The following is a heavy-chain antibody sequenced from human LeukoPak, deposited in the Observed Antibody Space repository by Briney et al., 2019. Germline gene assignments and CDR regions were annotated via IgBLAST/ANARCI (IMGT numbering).Heavy chain of an antibody. CDR1: GITFSNSA. V-gene: IGHV3-23*01. Sequence: GGSLRLSCVPSGITFSNSALSWVRQAPEKGLEWVSTITKSGDQTYYADSVKGLFTISRDISKNTLYLQMNSLRAEDTAVYHCVKSAGKDGYRDVFDIWGQGTVVTVSS. CDR3: VKSAGKDGYRDVFDI. J-gene: IGHJ3*02. CDR2: ITKSGDQT. D-gene: IGHD5-24*01.